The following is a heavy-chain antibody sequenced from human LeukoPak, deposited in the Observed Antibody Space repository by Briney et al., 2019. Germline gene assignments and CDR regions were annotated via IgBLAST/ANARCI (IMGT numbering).Heavy chain of an antibody. V-gene: IGHV4-31*03. J-gene: IGHJ6*02. CDR1: GGSIRSGGYY. CDR3: ASTHCASPSCYSYYYSGLDV. D-gene: IGHD2-2*01. CDR2: IYNTGSA. Sequence: SQTLSLTCTVSGGSIRSGGYYWSWIRQHPGQGLEWIGHIYNTGSAYYNPSLMSRVSISIDTSENQFSLKLSSVTAADTAVYYCASTHCASPSCYSYYYSGLDVWGQGTTVIVSS.